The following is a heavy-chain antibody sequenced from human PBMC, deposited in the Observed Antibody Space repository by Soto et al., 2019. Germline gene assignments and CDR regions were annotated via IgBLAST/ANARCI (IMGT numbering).Heavy chain of an antibody. D-gene: IGHD2-15*01. CDR3: ARGGGNGDAFDI. CDR1: GYSISSSNW. J-gene: IGHJ3*02. Sequence: QVQLQESGPGLVKPSDTLSLTCAVSGYSISSSNWWGWIRQPPGKGLEWIGHIHYIGTTYDNPSLSSRVTMSVDTSKNQFTLKLSSVTAVDTVVYYCARGGGNGDAFDIWGQGTLVTVSS. V-gene: IGHV4-28*03. CDR2: IHYIGTT.